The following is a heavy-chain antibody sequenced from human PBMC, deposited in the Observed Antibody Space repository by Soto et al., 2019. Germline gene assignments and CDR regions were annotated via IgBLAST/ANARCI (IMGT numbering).Heavy chain of an antibody. CDR1: GGTFSSYA. D-gene: IGHD3-10*01. Sequence: QVQLVQSGAEVKKPGSSVKVSCKASGGTFSSYAISWVRQAPGQGLEWMGGIIPIFGTANYAQKCQGRVTITADESPRTAYMELSSLGSEDTAVYYCARGRDYGSGSRTDYYYYYGMDVWGQGTTVTVSS. CDR3: ARGRDYGSGSRTDYYYYYGMDV. CDR2: IIPIFGTA. J-gene: IGHJ6*02. V-gene: IGHV1-69*12.